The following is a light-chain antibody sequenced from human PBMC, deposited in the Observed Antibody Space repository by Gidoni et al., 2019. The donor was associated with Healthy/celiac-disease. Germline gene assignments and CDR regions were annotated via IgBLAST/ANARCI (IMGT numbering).Light chain of an antibody. CDR1: SSNIGSTT. CDR2: SNN. Sequence: QSVLTQPPSASETPGQRVTSSCSGSSSNIGSTTVNWYQQLPGTAPKLLIYSNNQRPSGFPYRFSGSKSGTSASLAISVLQSEVDADYYCAAWYDSLNGWVFGGGTNLTVL. J-gene: IGLJ3*02. V-gene: IGLV1-44*01. CDR3: AAWYDSLNGWV.